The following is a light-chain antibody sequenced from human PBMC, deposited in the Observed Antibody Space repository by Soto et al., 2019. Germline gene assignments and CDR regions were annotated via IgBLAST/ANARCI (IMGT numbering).Light chain of an antibody. CDR3: CSDTSLSTVV. V-gene: IGLV2-14*01. Sequence: QSALTQPASVSGSPGQSITISCTGTSSDVGGYNHVSWYQHSPGKAPKLILFAVSDRPSGVSHRFSGSKSGNTASLTISGLQAEDEADYYCCSDTSLSTVVSGGGTKLTVL. CDR1: SSDVGGYNH. J-gene: IGLJ2*01. CDR2: AVS.